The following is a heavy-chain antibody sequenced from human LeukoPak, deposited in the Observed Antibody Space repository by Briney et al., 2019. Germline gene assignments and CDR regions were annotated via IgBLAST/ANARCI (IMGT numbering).Heavy chain of an antibody. D-gene: IGHD4-23*01. J-gene: IGHJ4*02. Sequence: PSETLSLTCTVSGYSISTGYYWDWIRQPPGKGLEWIGTFYHGGSTYYNPSLKSRVTISVDTSKNQFSLNLTSVTAADTAVYYCASGGGYWGQGTLVTVSS. V-gene: IGHV4-38-2*02. CDR2: FYHGGST. CDR3: ASGGGY. CDR1: GYSISTGYY.